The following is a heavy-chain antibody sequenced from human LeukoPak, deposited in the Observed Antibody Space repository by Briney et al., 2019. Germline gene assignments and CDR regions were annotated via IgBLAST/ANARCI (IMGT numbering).Heavy chain of an antibody. Sequence: PGGSLRLSCAASGFTFSSYAMSWVRQAPGKGLEWVSAISGSGGSTYYADSVKGRFTISRDNAKNSLYLQMNSLRAEDTAVYYCARVVGATIFDYWGQGTLVTVSS. D-gene: IGHD1-26*01. V-gene: IGHV3-23*01. CDR3: ARVVGATIFDY. CDR1: GFTFSSYA. J-gene: IGHJ4*02. CDR2: ISGSGGST.